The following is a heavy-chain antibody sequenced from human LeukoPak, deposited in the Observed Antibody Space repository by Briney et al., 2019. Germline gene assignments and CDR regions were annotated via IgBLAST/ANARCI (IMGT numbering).Heavy chain of an antibody. V-gene: IGHV3-30*02. D-gene: IGHD3-3*01. CDR1: GFAFNMYG. J-gene: IGHJ4*02. CDR2: IRYDASNE. Sequence: GGSLRLSCVASGFAFNMYGMHWVRQAPGKGLQWVAFIRYDASNEYYVESVKGRFTISRDNTENTLYLQMNSLRAEDTAVHYCARYDYWSGYYPLDLWGQGTLVTVSS. CDR3: ARYDYWSGYYPLDL.